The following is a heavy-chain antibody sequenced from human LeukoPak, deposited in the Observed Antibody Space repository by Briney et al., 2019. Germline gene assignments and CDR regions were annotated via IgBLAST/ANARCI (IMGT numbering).Heavy chain of an antibody. Sequence: PGGSLRLSCAASGFTFDDYTMHWVRQAPGKGLEWVSLISWDGDSTYYADSVKGRFTISRDNSKNSLYLQMNSLTTEDSALYYCAKDTYAKGAVGAFDYWGQGTLVTVSS. CDR2: ISWDGDST. CDR1: GFTFDDYT. D-gene: IGHD1-26*01. J-gene: IGHJ4*02. CDR3: AKDTYAKGAVGAFDY. V-gene: IGHV3-43*01.